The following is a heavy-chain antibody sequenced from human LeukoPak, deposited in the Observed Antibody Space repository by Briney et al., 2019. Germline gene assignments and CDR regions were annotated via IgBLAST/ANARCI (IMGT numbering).Heavy chain of an antibody. Sequence: KASETLSLTRTVSGGSISSSSYYWGWIRQPPGKGLEWIGSIYYSGSTYYNPSLKSRVTISVDTSKNQFSLKLSSVTAADTAVYYCARSPPRKYQLPSQIDYWGQGTLVTVSS. D-gene: IGHD2-2*01. V-gene: IGHV4-39*01. CDR2: IYYSGST. J-gene: IGHJ4*02. CDR1: GGSISSSSYY. CDR3: ARSPPRKYQLPSQIDY.